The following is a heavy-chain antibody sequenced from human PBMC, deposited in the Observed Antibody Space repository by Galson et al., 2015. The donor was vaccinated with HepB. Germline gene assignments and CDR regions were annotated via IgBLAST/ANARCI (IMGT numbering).Heavy chain of an antibody. CDR2: ISATGRNI. CDR1: GFTFSDYT. CDR3: AKEGGGSVILNAFGI. D-gene: IGHD3-16*02. Sequence: SLRLSCAASGFTFSDYTINWVRQAAGKGLEWVASISATGRNIYYADSLKDRFSISRDNAKNSLFLQMNSLRAEDTAVYYCAKEGGGSVILNAFGIWGQGTMLTLSS. V-gene: IGHV3-21*04. J-gene: IGHJ3*02.